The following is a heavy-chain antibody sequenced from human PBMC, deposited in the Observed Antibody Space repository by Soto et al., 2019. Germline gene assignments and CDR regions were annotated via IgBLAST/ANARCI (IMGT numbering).Heavy chain of an antibody. CDR1: GFTFSSYG. CDR2: ISYDGSNK. CDR3: AKVSHKLHYYYYGMDV. D-gene: IGHD3-10*01. V-gene: IGHV3-30*18. J-gene: IGHJ6*02. Sequence: LRLSCAASGFTFSSYGMHWVRQAPGKGLEWVAVISYDGSNKYYADSVKGRFTISRDNSKNTLYLQMNSLRAEDTAVYYCAKVSHKLHYYYYGMDVWGQGTTVTVSS.